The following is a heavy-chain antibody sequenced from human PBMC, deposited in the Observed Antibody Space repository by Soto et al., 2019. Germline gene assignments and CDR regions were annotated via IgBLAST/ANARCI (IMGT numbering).Heavy chain of an antibody. CDR1: GASVSGQY. CDR3: ARGGISMAWNYYYYGMDV. D-gene: IGHD2-8*01. J-gene: IGHJ6*02. CDR2: IIPTGST. V-gene: IGHV4-34*01. Sequence: QVQLHQRGAGLLKPSEPLSLTCAVSGASVSGQYWSWIRQPPGKGLEWVGEIIPTGSTTYNPSLKSRLSFSLDTSKNHFSLNLTSVSVADTAVYYCARGGISMAWNYYYYGMDVWGQGTTVTVSS.